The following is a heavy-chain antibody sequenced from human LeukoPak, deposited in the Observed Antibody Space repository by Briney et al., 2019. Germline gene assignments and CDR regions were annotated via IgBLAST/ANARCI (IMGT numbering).Heavy chain of an antibody. CDR3: AREGSAFDI. Sequence: PSETLSLTCTVSGGSSSRFSWSWIRQPAGKGLEWIGRIFASGSTKYNPSLKSRVTMSVETSKNQFSLKLSSVTAADTAVYYCAREGSAFDIWGQGTMVTVSS. V-gene: IGHV4-4*07. CDR2: IFASGST. CDR1: GGSSSRFS. J-gene: IGHJ3*02.